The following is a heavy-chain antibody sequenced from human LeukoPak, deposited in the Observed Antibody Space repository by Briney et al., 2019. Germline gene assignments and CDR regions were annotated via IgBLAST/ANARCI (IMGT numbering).Heavy chain of an antibody. CDR2: IYYSGST. Sequence: PSQTLSLTCTVSGGSISSGGYYWSWIRQPPGKGLEWIGYIYYSGSTNYNPSLKSRVTISVDTSKNQFSLKLSSVTAADTAVYYCARGVATRPYYMDVWGKGTTVTVSS. CDR3: ARGVATRPYYMDV. J-gene: IGHJ6*03. CDR1: GGSISSGGYY. V-gene: IGHV4-61*08. D-gene: IGHD2-15*01.